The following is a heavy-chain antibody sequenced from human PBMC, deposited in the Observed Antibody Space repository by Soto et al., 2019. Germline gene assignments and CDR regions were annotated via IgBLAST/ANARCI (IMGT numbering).Heavy chain of an antibody. Sequence: QVPLVESGGGVVQPGRSLRLSCAASGFTFSSYAMHWVRQAPGKGLEWVAVISYDGSNKYYADSVKGRFTISRDNSKNTLYLQMNSLRAEDTAVYYCARVWTNGVWDYWGQGTLVTVSS. J-gene: IGHJ4*02. CDR1: GFTFSSYA. V-gene: IGHV3-30-3*01. CDR2: ISYDGSNK. CDR3: ARVWTNGVWDY. D-gene: IGHD2-8*01.